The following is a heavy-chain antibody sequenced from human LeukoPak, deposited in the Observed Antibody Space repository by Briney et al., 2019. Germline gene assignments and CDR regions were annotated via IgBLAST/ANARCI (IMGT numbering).Heavy chain of an antibody. V-gene: IGHV4-38-2*02. CDR3: ARELPYTRRLDY. D-gene: IGHD3-10*01. CDR1: GYSISSGYC. J-gene: IGHJ4*02. CDR2: IYHSGTT. Sequence: PSETLSLTCTVSGYSISSGYCWGWIRQPPGKGLEWIGSIYHSGTTYYNPSLKSRVTISVDTSKNQFSLKLTSVTAADTAVYYCARELPYTRRLDYWGQGTLVTVSS.